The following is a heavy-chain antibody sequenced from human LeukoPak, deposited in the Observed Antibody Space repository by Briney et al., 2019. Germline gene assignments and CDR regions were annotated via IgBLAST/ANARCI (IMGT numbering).Heavy chain of an antibody. Sequence: PGGSLRLSCAASGFTFSNAWMSWVRQAPGKGLEWVGHIKSKADGGTTDYAAPVKGRFTISRDDSKNTLYLQMNSLKTEDTAVYYCTTTGIAVAPGDWGQGTLVTVSS. J-gene: IGHJ4*02. CDR2: IKSKADGGTT. CDR1: GFTFSNAW. V-gene: IGHV3-15*01. D-gene: IGHD6-19*01. CDR3: TTTGIAVAPGD.